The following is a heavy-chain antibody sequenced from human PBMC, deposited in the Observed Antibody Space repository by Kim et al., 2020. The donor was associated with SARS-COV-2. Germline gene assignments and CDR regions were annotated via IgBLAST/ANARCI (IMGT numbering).Heavy chain of an antibody. CDR3: AKDVWSQWEPRGGAFDI. CDR1: GFTFSSYA. Sequence: GGSLRLSCAASGFTFSSYAMSWVRQAPGKGLEWVSAISGSGGSTYYADSVKGRFTISRDNSKNTLYLQMNSLRAEDTAVYYCAKDVWSQWEPRGGAFDIWGQGTMVTVSS. V-gene: IGHV3-23*01. D-gene: IGHD1-26*01. CDR2: ISGSGGST. J-gene: IGHJ3*02.